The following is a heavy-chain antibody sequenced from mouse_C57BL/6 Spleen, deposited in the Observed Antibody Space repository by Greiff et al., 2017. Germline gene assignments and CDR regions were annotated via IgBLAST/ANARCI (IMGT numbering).Heavy chain of an antibody. V-gene: IGHV1-81*01. Sequence: QVQLQQSGAELARPGASVKLSCKASGYTFTSYGISWVKQRTGQGLEWIGEIYPRSGNTYYNEKFKGKATLTADKSSSTAYMELRSLTSEDSAVYFCARDDYDPYYYAMDYWGQGTSVTVSS. D-gene: IGHD2-4*01. CDR3: ARDDYDPYYYAMDY. CDR1: GYTFTSYG. J-gene: IGHJ4*01. CDR2: IYPRSGNT.